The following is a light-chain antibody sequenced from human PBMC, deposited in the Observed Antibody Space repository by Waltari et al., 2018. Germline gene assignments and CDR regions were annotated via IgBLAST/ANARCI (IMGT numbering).Light chain of an antibody. Sequence: DIVMSQYPDSLAVSLGERATINCKSSQSILYSSNNHNYLAWYQQKPGQPPKLLIYWASTRESGVPDQFSGSGSGTDFTLTISSLQAEDVAVYYCQQYYSTPITFGQGTRLEIK. CDR3: QQYYSTPIT. J-gene: IGKJ5*01. CDR2: WAS. V-gene: IGKV4-1*01. CDR1: QSILYSSNNHNY.